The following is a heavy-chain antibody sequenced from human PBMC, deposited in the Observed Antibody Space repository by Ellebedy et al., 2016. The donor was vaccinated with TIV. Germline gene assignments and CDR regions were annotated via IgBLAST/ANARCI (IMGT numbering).Heavy chain of an antibody. D-gene: IGHD6-19*01. CDR3: ARGQSGSGRIFDY. Sequence: MPSETLSLTCAISGDSVSSNSAPRNRIRQSPSSGLEWLGRKYYRSKWYNDYAVSVKSRITINPDTSKNQFSLQLNSVTPEDTAVYYCARGQSGSGRIFDYWGQGTLVTVSS. CDR2: KYYRSKWYN. CDR1: GDSVSSNSAP. V-gene: IGHV6-1*01. J-gene: IGHJ4*02.